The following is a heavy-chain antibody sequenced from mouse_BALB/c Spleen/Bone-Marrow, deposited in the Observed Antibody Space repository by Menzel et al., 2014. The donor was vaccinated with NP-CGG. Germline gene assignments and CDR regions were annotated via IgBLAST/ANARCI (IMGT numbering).Heavy chain of an antibody. CDR1: GYTFTDYN. CDR3: ARFRYDWYFDV. J-gene: IGHJ1*01. D-gene: IGHD2-14*01. V-gene: IGHV1S29*02. CDR2: IYPYNGGT. Sequence: LEESVPELEKPGASVKISCKASGYTFTDYNMHWEKQSHGKSLEWIGDIYPYNGGTGYNQKFKSKATLTVDNSSSTAYMELRSLTSEDSAVYYCARFRYDWYFDVWGAGTTVTVSS.